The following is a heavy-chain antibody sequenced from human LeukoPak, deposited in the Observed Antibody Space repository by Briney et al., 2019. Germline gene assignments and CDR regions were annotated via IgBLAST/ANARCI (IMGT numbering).Heavy chain of an antibody. CDR3: ASIYYDSSGYYSWLTLDY. CDR1: GYTFTGYY. D-gene: IGHD3-22*01. V-gene: IGHV1-2*02. CDR2: INPNSGGT. Sequence: GASVKVSCKASGYTFTGYYMHWVRQAPGQGLEWMGWINPNSGGTNYAQKFQGRVTMTRDTSISTAYMELSRLRSDDTAVYYCASIYYDSSGYYSWLTLDYWGQGTLVTVSS. J-gene: IGHJ4*02.